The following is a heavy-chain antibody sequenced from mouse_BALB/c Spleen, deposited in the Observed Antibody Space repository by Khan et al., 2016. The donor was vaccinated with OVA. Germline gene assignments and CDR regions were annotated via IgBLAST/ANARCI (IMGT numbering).Heavy chain of an antibody. Sequence: QVQLQQSGTELVKPGASVKLSCKASGYTFTSYWMHWVKRRPGQGLEWIGEIDPSDSHTNYNQEFNGKATLTVAKSSNTAYMQLSSLTSEGSAVYYCAISYRSGSSTWFGYWGLGTLVTVSA. CDR1: GYTFTSYW. CDR2: IDPSDSHT. J-gene: IGHJ3*01. V-gene: IGHV1-69*02. D-gene: IGHD1-1*01. CDR3: AISYRSGSSTWFGY.